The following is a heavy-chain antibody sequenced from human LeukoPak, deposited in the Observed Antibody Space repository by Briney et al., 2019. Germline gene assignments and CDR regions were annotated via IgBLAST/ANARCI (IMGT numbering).Heavy chain of an antibody. CDR3: ARGFPAARWAYMDV. J-gene: IGHJ6*03. V-gene: IGHV4-30-4*01. CDR1: GGSLTSGDYY. D-gene: IGHD2-2*01. CDR2: IYDSGLT. Sequence: PSETLSLTCTVSGGSLTSGDYYWNWIRQTPGKGLEWIGYIYDSGLTYFNPSLGSRLSMSVETSSNQFSLKLSSVTAADTAVCYCARGFPAARWAYMDVWGKGTTVTVSS.